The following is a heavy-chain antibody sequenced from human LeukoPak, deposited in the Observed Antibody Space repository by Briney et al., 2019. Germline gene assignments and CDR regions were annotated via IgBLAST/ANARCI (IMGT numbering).Heavy chain of an antibody. D-gene: IGHD4-17*01. CDR2: ISGSGGST. V-gene: IGHV3-23*01. CDR3: ATTVTASDAFDI. CDR1: GFTFSSYA. Sequence: GGSLRLSCAASGFTFSSYAMSWVRQAPGKGLEWVSAISGSGGSTYYADSVKGRFTISRDNSKNTLYLQMNSLRAEDTAVYYCATTVTASDAFDIWGQGTMVTVSS. J-gene: IGHJ3*02.